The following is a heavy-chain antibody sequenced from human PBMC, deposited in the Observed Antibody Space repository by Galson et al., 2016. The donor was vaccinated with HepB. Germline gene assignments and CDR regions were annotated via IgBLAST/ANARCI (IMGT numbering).Heavy chain of an antibody. CDR2: ITGSGGST. Sequence: SLRLSCAASGFTFSDYAMNWVRQAPGKGLEWVSGITGSGGSTYYADSVRGRFTISRDNSKNTLYLQMNSLRADDTAIYYCAKMRGHPTYHYHMDVWGKGTTVTVSS. CDR3: AKMRGHPTYHYHMDV. CDR1: GFTFSDYA. J-gene: IGHJ6*03. V-gene: IGHV3-23*01.